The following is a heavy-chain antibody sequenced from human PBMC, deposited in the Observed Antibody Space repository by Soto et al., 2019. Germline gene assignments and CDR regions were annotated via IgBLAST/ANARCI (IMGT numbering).Heavy chain of an antibody. CDR1: GGSISSSSYY. Sequence: QLQLQESGPGLVKPSETLSLTCTVSGGSISSSSYYWGWIRQPPGKGLEWIGSIYYSGSTYYNPSLKSRVTISVDTSKNQFSLKLSSVTAADTAVYYCARPFGSWDSSGYESLLWGQGTLVTVSS. J-gene: IGHJ4*02. D-gene: IGHD3-22*01. V-gene: IGHV4-39*01. CDR2: IYYSGST. CDR3: ARPFGSWDSSGYESLL.